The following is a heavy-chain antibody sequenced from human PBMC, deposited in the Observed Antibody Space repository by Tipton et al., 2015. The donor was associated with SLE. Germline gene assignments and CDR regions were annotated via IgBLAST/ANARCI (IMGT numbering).Heavy chain of an antibody. V-gene: IGHV3-9*01. CDR3: AKAGYCSGGSCFDAFDI. Sequence: SLRLSCAASGFTFDDYAMHWVRQAPGKGLEWVSGISWNSGSIGYADSVKGRFTISRDNAKNSLYLQMNSLRAEDTALYYCAKAGYCSGGSCFDAFDIWGQGTMVTVSS. CDR2: ISWNSGSI. J-gene: IGHJ3*02. D-gene: IGHD2-15*01. CDR1: GFTFDDYA.